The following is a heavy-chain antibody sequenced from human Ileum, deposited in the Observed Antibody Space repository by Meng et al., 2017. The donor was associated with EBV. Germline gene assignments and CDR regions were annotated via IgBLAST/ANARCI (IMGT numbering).Heavy chain of an antibody. Sequence: QVPLQESGPGLVEPSXXLSLICAVSGGSFSSSNGWSWVRQTPGKGLEWVGEISHSGSTHYNPSLKSRVTISVDKSKNQFSLKLSSVTAADTAVYYCARASVGTTPGDYWGQGTLVTVSS. CDR1: GGSFSSSNG. D-gene: IGHD1-26*01. V-gene: IGHV4-4*02. CDR3: ARASVGTTPGDY. J-gene: IGHJ4*02. CDR2: ISHSGST.